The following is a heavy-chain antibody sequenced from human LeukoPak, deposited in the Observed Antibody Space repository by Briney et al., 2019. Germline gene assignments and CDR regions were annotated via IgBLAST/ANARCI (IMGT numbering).Heavy chain of an antibody. CDR3: ARMGIAAVGAYYFDY. J-gene: IGHJ4*02. CDR2: ISRNSYT. Sequence: GGSLRLSCAASGFTFSDYYMSWTRQAPGKGLEWVSYISRNSYTNYADSVKGRFTISRDNAENSLYLQMASLRAEDTAVYYCARMGIAAVGAYYFDYWGQGTLVAVSS. CDR1: GFTFSDYY. V-gene: IGHV3-11*06. D-gene: IGHD6-13*01.